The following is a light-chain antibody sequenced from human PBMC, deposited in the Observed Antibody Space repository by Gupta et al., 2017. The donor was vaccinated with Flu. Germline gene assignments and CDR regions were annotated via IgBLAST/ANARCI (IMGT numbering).Light chain of an antibody. V-gene: IGKV4-1*01. CDR1: QSILYSSNNKNY. CDR2: WAS. CDR3: QQYDSTPLT. J-gene: IGKJ4*01. Sequence: EIVMTQSPDSLAVSLGEGATINCKSSQSILYSSNNKNYLAWYQQKPGQPPKLLIYWASTRESGVPDRFSGSGSGTHFTLTISSLQAEDVAVYYCQQYDSTPLTFGGGTRVEIK.